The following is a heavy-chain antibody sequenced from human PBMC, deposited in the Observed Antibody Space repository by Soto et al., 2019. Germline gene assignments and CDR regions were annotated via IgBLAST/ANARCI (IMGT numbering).Heavy chain of an antibody. CDR3: ARVAPITMVRGVMFDP. Sequence: SETLSLTCAVYGGSFSGYYWSWIRQPPGKGLEWIGEINHSGSTNYNPSLKSRVTISVDTSNNQFSLKLSFVTAADTAVYYCARVAPITMVRGVMFDPWGQGTLVTVSS. V-gene: IGHV4-34*01. J-gene: IGHJ5*02. D-gene: IGHD3-10*01. CDR1: GGSFSGYY. CDR2: INHSGST.